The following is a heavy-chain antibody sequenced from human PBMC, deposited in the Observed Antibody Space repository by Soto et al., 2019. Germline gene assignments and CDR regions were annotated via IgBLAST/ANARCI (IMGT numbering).Heavy chain of an antibody. J-gene: IGHJ4*02. D-gene: IGHD3-3*01. CDR1: GGSISSSSYY. CDR2: IYYSGST. V-gene: IGHV4-39*02. CDR3: AREITIFGVVIIVGNFDY. Sequence: SETLSLTCTVSGGSISSSSYYWGWIRQPPGKGLEWIGSIYYSGSTYYNPSLKSRVTISVDTSKNQFSLKLSSVTAADTAVYYCAREITIFGVVIIVGNFDYWGQGTLVTVSS.